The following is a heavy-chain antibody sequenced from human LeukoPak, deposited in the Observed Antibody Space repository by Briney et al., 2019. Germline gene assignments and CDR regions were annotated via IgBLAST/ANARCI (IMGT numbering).Heavy chain of an antibody. Sequence: GGSLRLSCAASGFTFNIFAMNWVRQASGRGLEWVSTISGSGISTYYADSVKGRFTISRDNSKNTLYLQINSLRDEDTAVYFCAKDQHGYDKPIDYWGQGTLVPVSS. D-gene: IGHD5-12*01. CDR1: GFTFNIFA. V-gene: IGHV3-23*01. CDR2: ISGSGIST. J-gene: IGHJ4*02. CDR3: AKDQHGYDKPIDY.